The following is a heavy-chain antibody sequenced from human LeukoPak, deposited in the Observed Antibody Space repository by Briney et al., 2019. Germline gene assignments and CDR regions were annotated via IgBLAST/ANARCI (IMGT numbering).Heavy chain of an antibody. CDR1: GFTFSSYE. CDR3: ARSGSGYSYGDP. J-gene: IGHJ5*02. Sequence: GGSLRLSCAASGFTFSSYEMNWVRQAPGKGLEWVSYISSSGSTIYYADSVKGRFTISRDNAKNTLYLQMNSLRAEDTAVYYCARSGSGYSYGDPWGQGTLVTVSS. CDR2: ISSSGSTI. D-gene: IGHD5-18*01. V-gene: IGHV3-48*03.